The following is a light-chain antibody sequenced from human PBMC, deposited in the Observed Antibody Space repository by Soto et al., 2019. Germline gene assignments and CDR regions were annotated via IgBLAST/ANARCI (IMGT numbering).Light chain of an antibody. J-gene: IGKJ2*02. V-gene: IGKV1-33*01. CDR2: DAS. CDR3: QQYDNFPRT. Sequence: DIQMTQSPSSLSASVGDRVTISCQANQDISNYLNWYQHKPGKAPKLLIYDASNLETGVPSRFSGSGSGTDFTFTIRSLQPEDTATYYCQQYDNFPRTFGQGTKLEIK. CDR1: QDISNY.